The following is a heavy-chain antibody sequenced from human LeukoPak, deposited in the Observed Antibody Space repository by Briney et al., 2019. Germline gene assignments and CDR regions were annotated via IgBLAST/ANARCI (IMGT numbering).Heavy chain of an antibody. Sequence: GASVKVSCKASGYTFVSYYVHWVRQAPGQGLEWMGKINPSTGATTYGRKFQGRVTMTRDTSTRIVYMEVSSLRSEDTAVYYCARDLTEDIHEYWGQGTLVTVSS. J-gene: IGHJ4*02. D-gene: IGHD2-15*01. V-gene: IGHV1-46*01. CDR1: GYTFVSYY. CDR3: ARDLTEDIHEY. CDR2: INPSTGAT.